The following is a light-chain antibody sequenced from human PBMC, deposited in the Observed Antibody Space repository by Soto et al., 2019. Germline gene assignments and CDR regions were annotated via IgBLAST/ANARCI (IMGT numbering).Light chain of an antibody. CDR2: AAS. Sequence: DIQMTQSPSSLSASVGDRVTITCQASQSISFSLAWYQQKVGKAPKLLIYAASSLQSGVPSRFSGSGSGTEFTLTISSLQPDDFAAYYCQQYDSYPWTFGQGTKVDIK. J-gene: IGKJ1*01. V-gene: IGKV1-5*01. CDR3: QQYDSYPWT. CDR1: QSISFS.